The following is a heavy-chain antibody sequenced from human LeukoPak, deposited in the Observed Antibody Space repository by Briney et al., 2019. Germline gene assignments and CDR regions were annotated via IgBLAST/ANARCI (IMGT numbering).Heavy chain of an antibody. CDR2: ITGSGDST. J-gene: IGHJ3*02. CDR3: GRDTVGYGGAFDI. D-gene: IGHD5-18*01. V-gene: IGHV3-23*01. Sequence: GGSLRLSCAASGITASSYAMTWVRQAPGKGLEWVSGITGSGDSTSYTDSVKGRFTISRDNSKNTLYLQVNSLRPEDTAVYYCGRDTVGYGGAFDIWGQGTMVTVSS. CDR1: GITASSYA.